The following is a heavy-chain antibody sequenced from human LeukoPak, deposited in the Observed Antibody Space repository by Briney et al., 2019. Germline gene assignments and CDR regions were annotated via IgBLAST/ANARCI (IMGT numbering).Heavy chain of an antibody. J-gene: IGHJ4*02. Sequence: PGGSLRLSCAASGFTFSSYAMSWVRQAPGKGLEWVANIKYDESEEYYVDSVKGRFTVSRDNVKNSLYLQMHSLRAEDSAVYYCARGFVHCTSSSCFFYFDYWGQGALVTVSS. V-gene: IGHV3-7*04. CDR1: GFTFSSYA. D-gene: IGHD2-2*01. CDR2: IKYDESEE. CDR3: ARGFVHCTSSSCFFYFDY.